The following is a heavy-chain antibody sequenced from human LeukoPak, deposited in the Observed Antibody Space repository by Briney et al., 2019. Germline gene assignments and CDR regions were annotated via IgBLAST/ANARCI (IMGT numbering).Heavy chain of an antibody. Sequence: SETLSLTCAVSGASISTYYWSWFRQPPGKGLEWIGYIYYSGSTNYNPSLKSRVTISVDTSKNQFSLKLSSVTAADTAVYYCARQVYYYDLLDYWGQGTLVTVSS. CDR3: ARQVYYYDLLDY. J-gene: IGHJ4*02. CDR1: GASISTYY. D-gene: IGHD3-22*01. CDR2: IYYSGST. V-gene: IGHV4-59*08.